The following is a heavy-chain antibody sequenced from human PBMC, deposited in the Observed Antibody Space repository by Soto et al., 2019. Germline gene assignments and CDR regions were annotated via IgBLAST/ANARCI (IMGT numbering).Heavy chain of an antibody. J-gene: IGHJ5*02. D-gene: IGHD5-18*01. CDR2: ISSDGSNT. CDR1: GFTFTHYW. Sequence: EVQLVESGGGLVQPGGSLRLSCVASGFTFTHYWMHWVRQAPGKGLVWVSYISSDGSNTNYADSVKGRFTISRDNAKNTLYLQMNSLRAEDTALYYCTRAGRYSYDIWFDPWGQGTLVTVSS. CDR3: TRAGRYSYDIWFDP. V-gene: IGHV3-74*01.